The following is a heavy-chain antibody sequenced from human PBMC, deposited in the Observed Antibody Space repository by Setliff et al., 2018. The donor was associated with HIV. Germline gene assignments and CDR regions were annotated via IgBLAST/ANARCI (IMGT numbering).Heavy chain of an antibody. CDR2: INWNGGST. V-gene: IGHV3-20*04. J-gene: IGHJ4*02. Sequence: TGGSLRLSCAASGFTFTSYAMNWVRQAPGKGLEWVSSINWNGGSTGYADSVKGRFTISRDNAKNSVHLQMNSLRVEDTAVYFCAAQGVLWGQGTQVTVSS. CDR1: GFTFTSYA. CDR3: AAQGVL.